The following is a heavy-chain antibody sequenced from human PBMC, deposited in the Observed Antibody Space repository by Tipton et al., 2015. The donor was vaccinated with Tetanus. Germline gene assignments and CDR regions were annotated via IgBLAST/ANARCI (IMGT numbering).Heavy chain of an antibody. CDR3: IYTISCSASAY. CDR2: ISYDGNYQ. CDR1: GFTFSNSG. Sequence: QLVQSGGGVVQPGRSLRLSCAASGFTFSNSGMHWVRQAPGKGLEWVAIISYDGNYQFYAESVKGRFTISRDNSKSTLFLQMNGLRAEDTAVYYCIYTISCSASAYRGQGSLVTVSS. J-gene: IGHJ4*02. V-gene: IGHV3-30*03. D-gene: IGHD2-2*01.